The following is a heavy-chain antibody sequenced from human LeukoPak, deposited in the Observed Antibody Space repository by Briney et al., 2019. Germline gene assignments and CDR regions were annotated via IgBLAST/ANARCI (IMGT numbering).Heavy chain of an antibody. D-gene: IGHD6-19*01. Sequence: GGSLRLSCAASGFTFSSYAMSWVRQAPGKGLEWVSTISGRGGGTYYADSVKGRFTISRDNAKNSLYLQMNSLRAEDTAVYYCARDQVSVAGTGIDYWGQGTLVTVSS. CDR2: ISGRGGGT. J-gene: IGHJ4*02. CDR3: ARDQVSVAGTGIDY. CDR1: GFTFSSYA. V-gene: IGHV3-23*01.